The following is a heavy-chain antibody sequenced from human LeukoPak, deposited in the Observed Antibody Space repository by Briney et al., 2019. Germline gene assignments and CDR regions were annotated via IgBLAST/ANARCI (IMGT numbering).Heavy chain of an antibody. V-gene: IGHV3-64D*06. CDR2: ISSNGGST. CDR1: GFTFSSYA. Sequence: GGSLRLSCSASGFTFSSYAMHWVRQAPGKGLEYVSAISSNGGSTYYADSVKGRFTISRDNSKNTLYLQMCSLRAEDTAVYYCVKGPSLPAASFDYWGQGTLVTVSS. D-gene: IGHD2-2*01. CDR3: VKGPSLPAASFDY. J-gene: IGHJ4*02.